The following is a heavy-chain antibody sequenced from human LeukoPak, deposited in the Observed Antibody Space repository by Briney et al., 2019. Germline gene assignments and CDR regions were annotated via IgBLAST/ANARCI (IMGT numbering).Heavy chain of an antibody. CDR2: ISGSGGST. Sequence: GSLRLSCAASGFTFSRNGMTWVRQAPGKGLEWVSAISGSGGSTYYADSVKGRFTISRDNSKNTLYLQMNSLRAEDAAVYYCTRENWYIDYWGQGNLVTVSS. J-gene: IGHJ4*02. CDR3: TRENWYIDY. V-gene: IGHV3-23*01. CDR1: GFTFSRNG.